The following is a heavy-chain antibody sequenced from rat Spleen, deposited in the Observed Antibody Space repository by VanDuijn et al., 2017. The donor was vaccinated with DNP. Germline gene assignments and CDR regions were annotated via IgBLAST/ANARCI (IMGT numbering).Heavy chain of an antibody. V-gene: IGHV2-72*01. Sequence: QVQLEESGPGLMQPSETLSLTCTVSGFSLTSNGVGWVRQPLGKGLVWMGTIWAGGSTNYNSAVQSRLSISRDTSKSQVFLKMNSLQAEDTAIYFCTRRGFYYVDWYWYFDFWGPGTMVTVSS. CDR3: TRRGFYYVDWYWYFDF. CDR1: GFSLTSNG. D-gene: IGHD1-12*02. J-gene: IGHJ1*01. CDR2: IWAGGST.